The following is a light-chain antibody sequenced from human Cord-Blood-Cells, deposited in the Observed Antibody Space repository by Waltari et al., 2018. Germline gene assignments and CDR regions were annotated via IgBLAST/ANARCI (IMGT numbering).Light chain of an antibody. J-gene: IGKJ3*01. V-gene: IGKV1-33*01. CDR3: QQYDNYPQIT. CDR1: QDISNY. Sequence: DIQMTQSPSPLSASVGDRVTITCQASQDISNYLNWYQQKPGKAPKLLIYDASNLETGVPSRFSGSGSGTDFTFTISSLQPEDIATYYCQQYDNYPQITFGPGTKVDIK. CDR2: DAS.